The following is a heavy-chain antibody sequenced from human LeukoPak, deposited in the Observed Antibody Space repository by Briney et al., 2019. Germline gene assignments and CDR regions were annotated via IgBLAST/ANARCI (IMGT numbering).Heavy chain of an antibody. D-gene: IGHD6-13*01. CDR1: GFTLSSYE. V-gene: IGHV3-48*03. CDR3: ARGPYSSNWYVDY. J-gene: IGHJ4*02. Sequence: PGGSLGLSCAASGFTLSSYETNWVRLAPGKGLEWISYISRTGNSIYYADSVKGRFTISRDSAKNSLYLQMNSLRAEDTAVYYCARGPYSSNWYVDYWGQGTLVTVAS. CDR2: ISRTGNSI.